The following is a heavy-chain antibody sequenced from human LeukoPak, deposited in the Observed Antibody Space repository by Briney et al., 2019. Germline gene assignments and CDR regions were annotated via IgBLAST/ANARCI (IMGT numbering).Heavy chain of an antibody. V-gene: IGHV4-4*02. J-gene: IGHJ3*01. CDR3: ARDFSYCSSTSCYIGAFDV. CDR1: GGSISSTNW. Sequence: PSETLSHTCAVSGGSISSTNWWSWVRQPPGKGLEWIGEIYRSGSTNYNPSLKSRLTISVDKSKNQFSLKLSSVTAADTAMYYCARDFSYCSSTSCYIGAFDVWGQGTMVTVSS. D-gene: IGHD2-2*02. CDR2: IYRSGST.